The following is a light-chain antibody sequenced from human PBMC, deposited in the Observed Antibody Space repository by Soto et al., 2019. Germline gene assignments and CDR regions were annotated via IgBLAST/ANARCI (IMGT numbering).Light chain of an antibody. CDR3: QQGDRAPFT. CDR2: AAS. J-gene: IGKJ2*01. Sequence: DIQITQSPSSLSSSVGDRFTITCRASLSTRNNLNWYQQKPGKAPNLLIYAASSLPSAVPSRFSGSGSGTDFTLTISSLQPEDFATYYCQQGDRAPFTFGQGTKLEIK. V-gene: IGKV1-39*01. CDR1: LSTRNN.